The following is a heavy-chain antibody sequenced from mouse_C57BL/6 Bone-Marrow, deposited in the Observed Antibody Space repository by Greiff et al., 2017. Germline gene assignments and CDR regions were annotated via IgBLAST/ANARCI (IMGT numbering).Heavy chain of an antibody. CDR1: GYTFTDYN. V-gene: IGHV1-18*01. CDR3: ARRASSFAY. Sequence: EVQLVESGPELVKPGASVKIPCKASGYTFTDYNMDWVKQSHGKSLEWIGDINPNNGGTIYNQKFKGKATLTVDKSSSTAYIELRSLTSEDTAVXYCARRASSFAYWGQGTLVTVSA. D-gene: IGHD3-3*01. J-gene: IGHJ3*01. CDR2: INPNNGGT.